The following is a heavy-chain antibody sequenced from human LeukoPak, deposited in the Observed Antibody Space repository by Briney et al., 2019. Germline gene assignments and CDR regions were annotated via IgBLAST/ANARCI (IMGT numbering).Heavy chain of an antibody. J-gene: IGHJ4*02. CDR1: GVTFSTYT. V-gene: IGHV3-30-3*01. CDR2: ISYDGSNK. D-gene: IGHD7-27*01. CDR3: AKDPINWGSIYFDC. Sequence: PGGSLRLSCAASGVTFSTYTLHWVRQAPGKGLEWVAVISYDGSNKYYADSVKGRFTISRDNSKNILYLQMNSLTAEDTAVYWCAKDPINWGSIYFDCWGQGTLVTVSS.